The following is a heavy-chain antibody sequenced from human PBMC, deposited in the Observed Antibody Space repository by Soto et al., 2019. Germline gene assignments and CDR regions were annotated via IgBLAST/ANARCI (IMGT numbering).Heavy chain of an antibody. J-gene: IGHJ4*02. CDR2: INPSGGST. Sequence: ASVKVSCKASGYTFTSYYMHWVRQAPGQGLEWMGIINPSGGSTSYAQKFQGRVTMTRDTSTSTVYMELSSLRSEDTAVYYCARDSDWGYDYIWGSYTRLDDRGQGTRVTVAS. CDR3: ARDSDWGYDYIWGSYTRLDD. CDR1: GYTFTSYY. D-gene: IGHD3-16*01. V-gene: IGHV1-46*03.